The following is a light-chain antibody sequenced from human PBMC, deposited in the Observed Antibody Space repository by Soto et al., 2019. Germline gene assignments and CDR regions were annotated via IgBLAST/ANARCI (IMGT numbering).Light chain of an antibody. CDR1: QGISSY. J-gene: IGKJ4*01. Sequence: AIRMTHSPSSLSASVLYRVTITFRASQGISSYLAWYQQKPGKAPKLLIYAASTLQSGVPSRFSGSGSGTDFTLTISCLQSEDFATYYCQQYYSYPLTFGGGTKVDIK. CDR3: QQYYSYPLT. CDR2: AAS. V-gene: IGKV1-8*01.